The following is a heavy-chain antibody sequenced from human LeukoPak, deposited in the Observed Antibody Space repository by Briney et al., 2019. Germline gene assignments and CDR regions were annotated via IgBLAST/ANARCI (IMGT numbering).Heavy chain of an antibody. J-gene: IGHJ4*02. CDR1: GGSISSYY. Sequence: SETLSLTCTVSGGSISSYYWSWIRQPPGKGLEWIGYIYYSGSTNYNPSLKSRVTISVDTSKNQFSLKLSSVTAADTAVYYCARVNFFGYSSGWSANPYYFDYWGQGTLVTVSS. CDR3: ARVNFFGYSSGWSANPYYFDY. D-gene: IGHD6-19*01. CDR2: IYYSGST. V-gene: IGHV4-59*01.